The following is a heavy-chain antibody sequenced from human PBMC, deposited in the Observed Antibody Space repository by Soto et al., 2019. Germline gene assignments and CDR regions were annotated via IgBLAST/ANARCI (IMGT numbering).Heavy chain of an antibody. Sequence: SETLSLTCTVSGGSISSYYWSWIRQPPGKGLEWIGYVHYSGNTNYNPSLKSRVTISVDTSKNRFFLRLTSVTAADTAVYYRARTDTSVVHFDYWGQGILVTVSS. D-gene: IGHD5-18*01. CDR2: VHYSGNT. CDR3: ARTDTSVVHFDY. V-gene: IGHV4-59*01. J-gene: IGHJ4*02. CDR1: GGSISSYY.